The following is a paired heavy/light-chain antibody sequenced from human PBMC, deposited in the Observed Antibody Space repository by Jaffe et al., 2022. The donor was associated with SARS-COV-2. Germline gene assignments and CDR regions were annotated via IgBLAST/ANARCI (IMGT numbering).Heavy chain of an antibody. V-gene: IGHV3-74*01. CDR1: GFTFSSYW. J-gene: IGHJ4*02. CDR2: IHIDGRNT. CDR3: ARETPTTGQYHLDY. D-gene: IGHD2-8*02. Sequence: ELQLVESGGGLVHPGGSLRLSCAASGFTFSSYWMHWVRQAPGEGLVWVSRIHIDGRNTRYADSVEGRFTISRDNTKGTLYLQMNSLRVEDTAVYYCARETPTTGQYHLDYWGRGTLVTVSS.
Light chain of an antibody. CDR2: AAS. J-gene: IGKJ1*01. Sequence: DIQLTQSPSFLSASVGDRVTITCRASQGISSSLAWYQQKPGKAPNLLISAASTLQSGVPSRFSGSGSGTEFALTISTLQPEDFATYYCQQLNSFPLTFGQGTKVEVK. CDR1: QGISSS. V-gene: IGKV1-9*01. CDR3: QQLNSFPLT.